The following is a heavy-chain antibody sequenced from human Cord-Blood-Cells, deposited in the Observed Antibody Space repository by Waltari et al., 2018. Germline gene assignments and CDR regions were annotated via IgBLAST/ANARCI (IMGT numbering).Heavy chain of an antibody. V-gene: IGHV1-2*02. Sequence: QVQLVQSGAAVKKPGASVKVSCKASGYTFTGYYMHWVRQAPGQGLEWMGWINPNGGGTNYAQKFQGRVTMTRDTSISTAYMELSRLGSDDMAVYYCARFTVSKSLDYWGQGTLVTVSS. CDR1: GYTFTGYY. CDR3: ARFTVSKSLDY. D-gene: IGHD3-3*02. J-gene: IGHJ4*02. CDR2: INPNGGGT.